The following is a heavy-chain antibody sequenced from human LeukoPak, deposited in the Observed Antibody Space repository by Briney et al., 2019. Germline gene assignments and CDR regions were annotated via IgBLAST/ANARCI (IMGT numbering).Heavy chain of an antibody. V-gene: IGHV3-9*01. CDR1: GFTFGDYA. CDR2: INWNSGGM. D-gene: IGHD3-22*01. Sequence: GGSLRLSCAASGFTFGDYAMHWVRQGPGKGLEWVSGINWNSGGMGYADSVKGRFTISRDNAKTSPYPQMNSLIAEDTALYYCAKGGVLYYYDTSGPTGDSWGQGTLVTVSS. J-gene: IGHJ4*02. CDR3: AKGGVLYYYDTSGPTGDS.